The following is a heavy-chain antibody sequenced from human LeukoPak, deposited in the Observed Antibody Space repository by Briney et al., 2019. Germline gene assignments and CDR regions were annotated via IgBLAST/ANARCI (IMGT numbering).Heavy chain of an antibody. CDR3: ARAPIVVVVAATHDAFDI. V-gene: IGHV1-46*01. CDR1: GYTFTSYY. CDR2: INPSGGST. D-gene: IGHD2-15*01. J-gene: IGHJ3*02. Sequence: GASVKVSCKASGYTFTSYYMHWVRQAPGQGLEWMGIINPSGGSTSYAQKFQGRVTITADKSTSTAYMELSSLRSEDTAVYYCARAPIVVVVAATHDAFDIWGQGTMVTVSS.